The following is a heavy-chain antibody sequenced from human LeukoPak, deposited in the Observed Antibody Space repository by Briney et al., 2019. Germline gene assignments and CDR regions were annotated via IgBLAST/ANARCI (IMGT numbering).Heavy chain of an antibody. CDR3: ARAVTSTEGY. J-gene: IGHJ4*02. CDR2: INQDGSGK. Sequence: GGSLRLSCAASAFTFSTYWMTWVRQAPGKGLEWVASINQDGSGKYYVDSVKGRFTISRDNAQKSLYLEMNSLRAEDTAVYYCARAVTSTEGYWGQGTLVTVSS. CDR1: AFTFSTYW. D-gene: IGHD4-17*01. V-gene: IGHV3-7*03.